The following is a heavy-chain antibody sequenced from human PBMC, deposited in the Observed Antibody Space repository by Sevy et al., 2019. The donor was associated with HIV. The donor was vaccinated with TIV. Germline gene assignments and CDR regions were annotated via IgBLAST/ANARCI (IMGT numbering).Heavy chain of an antibody. CDR2: ISGRDATV. Sequence: GGSLRLSCVASGFTFSSYEMNWVRQAPGKGLEWISSISGRDATVLYADSVKGRFTISRDNAMNSLYLQINSLRVEDTAVYYCVRDPHFDFWNGYYVNFDFWGQGTLVTVSS. V-gene: IGHV3-48*03. D-gene: IGHD3-3*01. CDR1: GFTFSSYE. CDR3: VRDPHFDFWNGYYVNFDF. J-gene: IGHJ4*02.